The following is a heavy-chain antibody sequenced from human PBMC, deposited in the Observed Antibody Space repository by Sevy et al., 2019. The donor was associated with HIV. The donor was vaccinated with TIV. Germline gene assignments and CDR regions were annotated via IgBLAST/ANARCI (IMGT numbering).Heavy chain of an antibody. CDR1: GFTFSDFR. D-gene: IGHD3-16*01. CDR3: ARDKGEILSSAFDH. Sequence: GGSLRLSCAASGFTFSDFRMHWVRQAPGKGLEWVAVISYDARNTKYNPDSVKGRFTISRDNSKNTLYLQINSLRPEDTAIYYCARDKGEILSSAFDHWGQGTLVTVSS. CDR2: ISYDARNTK. J-gene: IGHJ4*02. V-gene: IGHV3-30*04.